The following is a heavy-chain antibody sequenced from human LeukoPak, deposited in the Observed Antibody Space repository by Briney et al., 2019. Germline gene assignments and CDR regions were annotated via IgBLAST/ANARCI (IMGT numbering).Heavy chain of an antibody. CDR2: MNPNSSST. V-gene: IGHV1-2*02. CDR1: TYTFSGYY. J-gene: IGHJ5*02. D-gene: IGHD6-6*01. Sequence: ASVKVSCKASTYTFSGYYMHWVRQAPGQGLEWMGWMNPNSSSTNYARKFQGRVTMTRDTSVSTAYMELSRLTSDDTAVYYCAREVGGAARPGNWFDPWGQGTLVTVSS. CDR3: AREVGGAARPGNWFDP.